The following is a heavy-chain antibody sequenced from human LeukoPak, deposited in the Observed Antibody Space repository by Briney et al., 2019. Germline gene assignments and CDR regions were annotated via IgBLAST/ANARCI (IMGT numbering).Heavy chain of an antibody. CDR3: ARHRYGDVYYFDF. V-gene: IGHV4-59*08. CDR1: GGSISSYY. CDR2: IYYTGST. D-gene: IGHD3-16*01. J-gene: IGHJ4*02. Sequence: SETLSLTCTVSGGSISSYYWSWIRRPPGKGLEWIGYIYYTGSTNYSPSLKSRATISVDTSKNQFSLKVSSVTAADTAVYYCARHRYGDVYYFDFWGQGTLVTVSS.